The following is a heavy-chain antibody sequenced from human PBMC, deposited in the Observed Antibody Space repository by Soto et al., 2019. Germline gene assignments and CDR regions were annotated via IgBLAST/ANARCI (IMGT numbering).Heavy chain of an antibody. J-gene: IGHJ6*02. Sequence: GESLKISCKGSGYSFTSYWISWVRQMPGKGLEWMGRIDPSDSYTNYSPSFQGHVTISADKSISTAYLQWSSLKASDTAMYYCARHERKQLVLVGPYYYGMDVWGQGTTVTVSS. V-gene: IGHV5-10-1*01. CDR1: GYSFTSYW. D-gene: IGHD6-13*01. CDR2: IDPSDSYT. CDR3: ARHERKQLVLVGPYYYGMDV.